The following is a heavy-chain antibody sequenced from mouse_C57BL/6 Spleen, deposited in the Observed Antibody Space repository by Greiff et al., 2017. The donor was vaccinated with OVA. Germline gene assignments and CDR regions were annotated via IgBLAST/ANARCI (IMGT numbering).Heavy chain of an antibody. D-gene: IGHD1-1*01. CDR2: IYPRSGNT. Sequence: LVESGAELARPGASVKLSCKASGYTFTSYGISWVKQRTGQGLEWIGEIYPRSGNTYYNEKFKGKATLTADKSSSTAYMELRSLTSEDSAVYFCAREGGVSSYLYYYAMDYWGQGTSVTVSS. CDR3: AREGGVSSYLYYYAMDY. CDR1: GYTFTSYG. J-gene: IGHJ4*01. V-gene: IGHV1-81*01.